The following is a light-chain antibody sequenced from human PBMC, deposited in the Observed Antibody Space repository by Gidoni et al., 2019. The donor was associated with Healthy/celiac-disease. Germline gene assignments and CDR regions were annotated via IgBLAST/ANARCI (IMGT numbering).Light chain of an antibody. CDR3: QKYDSAPLT. V-gene: IGKV1-27*01. Sequence: DIQMTQSPSSLSASVGDRVTITCRASQDISNYLAWYQQKPGKVPKVLIFAASTLQSGVPSHFSGSGSGTDFTLTISSLQPEDVATYYCQKYDSAPLTFGGGTKVEIK. J-gene: IGKJ4*01. CDR2: AAS. CDR1: QDISNY.